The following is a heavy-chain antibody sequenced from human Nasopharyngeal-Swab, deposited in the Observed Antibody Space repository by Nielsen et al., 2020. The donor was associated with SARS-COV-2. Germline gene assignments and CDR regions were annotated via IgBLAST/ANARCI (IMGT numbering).Heavy chain of an antibody. V-gene: IGHV1-24*01. Sequence: ASVKVSCKVSGYTLTELYMHWVRQAPGKGLEWMGGFDPEDGETIYAQKFQGRVTMTEDTSTDTAYMELSSLRSEDTAVYYCASGIAVAGTPAHYYYYYGMDVWGQGTTVTVSS. CDR2: FDPEDGET. CDR1: GYTLTELY. D-gene: IGHD6-19*01. J-gene: IGHJ6*02. CDR3: ASGIAVAGTPAHYYYYYGMDV.